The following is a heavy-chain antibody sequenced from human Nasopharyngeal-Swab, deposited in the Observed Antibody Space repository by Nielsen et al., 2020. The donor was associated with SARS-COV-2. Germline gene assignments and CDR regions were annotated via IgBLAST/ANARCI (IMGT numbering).Heavy chain of an antibody. D-gene: IGHD4-11*01. V-gene: IGHV1-69*13. CDR2: IIPIFGTA. Sequence: SLKVSCKASGGTFSSYAISWVRQAPGQGLEWMGGIIPIFGTANYAQKFQGRVTITADESTSTAYMELSSLRSEDTAVYYCAIMTTVTSYLFYYYYYMDVWGKGTTVTVSS. J-gene: IGHJ6*03. CDR1: GGTFSSYA. CDR3: AIMTTVTSYLFYYYYYMDV.